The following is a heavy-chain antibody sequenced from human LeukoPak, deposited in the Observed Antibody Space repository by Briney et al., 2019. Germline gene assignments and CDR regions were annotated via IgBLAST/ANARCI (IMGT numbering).Heavy chain of an antibody. CDR2: IIPIFGTA. CDR3: ARDNSVGDVAWWFDP. J-gene: IGHJ5*02. V-gene: IGHV1-69*05. CDR1: GGTFSSYA. D-gene: IGHD1-26*01. Sequence: SVKVSCKASGGTFSSYAISWVRQAPGQGLEWVGGIIPIFGTANYAQKFQGRVTMTRDMSPTTDYMELSSLRSEDTAFYYCARDNSVGDVAWWFDPWGQGTLVTVSS.